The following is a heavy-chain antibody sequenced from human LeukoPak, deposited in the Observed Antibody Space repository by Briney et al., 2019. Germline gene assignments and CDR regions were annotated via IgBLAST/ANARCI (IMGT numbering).Heavy chain of an antibody. CDR2: IGTAGDT. D-gene: IGHD6-13*01. CDR3: AREAGGSIGSSWYGVDV. J-gene: IGHJ6*02. V-gene: IGHV3-13*01. Sequence: GGSLTLSCAASGFTFSSYDMHWVRQATGKGLEWVSAIGTAGDTYYPGSVKGRFTISRENAKNSLYLQMNSLRAGDTAVYYCAREAGGSIGSSWYGVDVWGQGTTVTVSS. CDR1: GFTFSSYD.